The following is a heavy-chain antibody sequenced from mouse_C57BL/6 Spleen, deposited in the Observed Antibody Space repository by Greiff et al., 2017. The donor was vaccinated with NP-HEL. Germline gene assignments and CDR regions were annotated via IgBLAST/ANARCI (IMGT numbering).Heavy chain of an antibody. J-gene: IGHJ1*03. CDR1: GFTFSSYA. D-gene: IGHD1-1*01. CDR3: AREAVAKGYFDV. Sequence: EVQRVESGGGLVKPGGSLKLSCAASGFTFSSYAMSWVRQTPEKRLEWVATISDGGSYTYYPDNVKGRFTISRDNAKNNLYLQMSHLKSEDTAMYYCAREAVAKGYFDVWGTGTTVTVSS. V-gene: IGHV5-4*01. CDR2: ISDGGSYT.